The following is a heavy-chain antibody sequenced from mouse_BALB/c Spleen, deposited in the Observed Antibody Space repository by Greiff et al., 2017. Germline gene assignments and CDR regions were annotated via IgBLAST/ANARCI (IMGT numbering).Heavy chain of an antibody. CDR2: IYPSDSYT. CDR3: TRYDLYAMDY. Sequence: QVQLQQPGAELVRPGASVKLSCKASGYTFTSYWINWVKQRPGQGLEWIGNIYPSDSYTNYNQKFKDKATLTVDKSSSTAYMQLSSPTSEDSAVYYCTRYDLYAMDYWGQGTSVTVSS. V-gene: IGHV1-69*02. CDR1: GYTFTSYW. J-gene: IGHJ4*01. D-gene: IGHD2-3*01.